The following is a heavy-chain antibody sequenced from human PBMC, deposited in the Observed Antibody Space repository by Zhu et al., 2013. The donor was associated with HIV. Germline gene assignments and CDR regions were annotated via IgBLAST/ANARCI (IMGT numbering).Heavy chain of an antibody. CDR1: GGTFSSYA. D-gene: IGHD5-18*01. J-gene: IGHJ6*02. CDR3: ARDHPPINTDSYYYYGMDV. CDR2: IIPIFGTA. Sequence: QVQLVQSGAEVKKPGSSVKVSCKASGGTFSSYAISWVRQAPGQGLEWMGGIIPIFGTANYAQKFQGRVTITADESTSTAYMELSSLRSEDTAVYYCARDHPPINTDSYYYYGMDVWGQGDHGSPSP. V-gene: IGHV1-69*01.